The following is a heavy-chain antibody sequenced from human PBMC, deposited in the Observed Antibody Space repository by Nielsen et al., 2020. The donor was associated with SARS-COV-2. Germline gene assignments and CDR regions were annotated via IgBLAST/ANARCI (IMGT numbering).Heavy chain of an antibody. J-gene: IGHJ6*02. CDR2: ISSSGSTI. D-gene: IGHD4-11*01. V-gene: IGHV3-11*01. CDR1: GFTFSSYW. CDR3: ARAGANYSNYYYSILSCGRLGDYYYYGMDV. Sequence: GESLKISCAASGFTFSSYWMSWIRQAPGKGLEWVSYISSSGSTIYYADSVKGRFTISRDNAKNSLYLQMNSLRAEDTAVYYCARAGANYSNYYYSILSCGRLGDYYYYGMDVWGQGTTVTVSS.